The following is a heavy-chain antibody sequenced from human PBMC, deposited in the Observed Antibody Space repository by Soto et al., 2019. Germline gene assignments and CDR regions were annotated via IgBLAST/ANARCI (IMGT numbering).Heavy chain of an antibody. CDR1: GFTFSGYN. CDR2: ISSSSSTI. V-gene: IGHV3-48*02. J-gene: IGHJ4*02. CDR3: ARDGVAEIDY. D-gene: IGHD2-15*01. Sequence: EVQLVESGGGLVQPGGSLRLSCAASGFTFSGYNMNWVRQAPGKGLEWVSYISSSSSTIYYAYSVKGRFTISRDNAQNSLYVQMSSLRDEDTAVYYCARDGVAEIDYWGQGTLVTVSS.